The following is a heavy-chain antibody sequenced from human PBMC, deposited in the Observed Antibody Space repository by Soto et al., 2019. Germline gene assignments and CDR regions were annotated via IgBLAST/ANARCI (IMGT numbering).Heavy chain of an antibody. V-gene: IGHV4-34*01. CDR2: INHSGST. J-gene: IGHJ6*03. CDR1: GGSFSGYY. D-gene: IGHD6-6*01. CDR3: ASIAARQRYYYYYYMDV. Sequence: QVQLQQWGAGLLKPSETLSLTCAVYGGSFSGYYWSWIRQPPGKGLEWIGEINHSGSTNYNPSLKSRVTISVDPSNNQFSLKLSSVTAADTAVYYWASIAARQRYYYYYYMDVWGKGTTVTVSS.